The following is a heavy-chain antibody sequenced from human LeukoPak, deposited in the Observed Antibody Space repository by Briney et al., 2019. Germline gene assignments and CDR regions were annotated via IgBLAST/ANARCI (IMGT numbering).Heavy chain of an antibody. V-gene: IGHV4-39*07. CDR2: IYYSGST. D-gene: IGHD3-10*01. CDR1: GGSISSSSYY. J-gene: IGHJ5*02. CDR3: ARARDYYGSGSYDLDWFDP. Sequence: PSETLSLTCTVSGGSISSSSYYWGWIRQPPGKGLEWIGSIYYSGSTYYNPSLKSRVTISVDTSKNQFSLKLSSVTAADTAVYYCARARDYYGSGSYDLDWFDPWGQGTLVTVSS.